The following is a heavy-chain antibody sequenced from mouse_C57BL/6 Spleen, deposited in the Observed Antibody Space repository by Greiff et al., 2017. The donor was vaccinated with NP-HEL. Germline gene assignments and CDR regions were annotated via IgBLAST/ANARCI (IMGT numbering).Heavy chain of an antibody. V-gene: IGHV1-15*01. CDR3: TRSGTYYSNYDAMDY. J-gene: IGHJ4*01. CDR2: INPETGGT. Sequence: VQLQQSGAELVRPGASVTLSCKASGYTFTDYEMHWVKQTPVHGLEWIGAINPETGGTAYNQKFKGKAILTADKSSSTAYMGLRSLTSEDSAVYYCTRSGTYYSNYDAMDYWGQGTSVTVSS. D-gene: IGHD2-5*01. CDR1: GYTFTDYE.